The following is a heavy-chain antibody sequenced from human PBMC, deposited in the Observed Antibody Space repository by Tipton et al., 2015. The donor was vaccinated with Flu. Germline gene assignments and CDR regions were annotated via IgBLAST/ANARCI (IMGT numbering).Heavy chain of an antibody. CDR3: ANTGSGSSLDY. CDR1: GFTFSSYG. D-gene: IGHD3-10*01. CDR2: ISYDGSNK. V-gene: IGHV3-30*18. Sequence: SLRLSCAASGFTFSSYGMHWVRQAPGKGLEWVAVISYDGSNKYYADSVKGRFTISRDNSKNTLYLQMNSLRAEDTAVYYCANTGSGSSLDYWGQGTLVTVSS. J-gene: IGHJ4*02.